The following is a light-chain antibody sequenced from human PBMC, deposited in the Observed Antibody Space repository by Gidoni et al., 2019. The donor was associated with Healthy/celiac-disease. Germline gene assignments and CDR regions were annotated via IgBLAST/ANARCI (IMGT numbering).Light chain of an antibody. CDR1: HGVSSSY. Sequence: EIVLTQSPATLSLSPGERATLSCGASHGVSSSYLAWYLQKPGLAPRLLIYDASSRATGIPDRFSGSGSGTDFTLTISRLETEDFAVYYCQQYGNSPRTFGQGTKVEIK. CDR2: DAS. J-gene: IGKJ1*01. CDR3: QQYGNSPRT. V-gene: IGKV3D-20*01.